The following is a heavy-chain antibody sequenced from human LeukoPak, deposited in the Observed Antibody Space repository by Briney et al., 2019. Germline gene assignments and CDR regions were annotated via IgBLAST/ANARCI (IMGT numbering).Heavy chain of an antibody. CDR2: ISSRSSAI. CDR3: ARSFHDILIGYYQYFDY. Sequence: PGGSLRLSCAASGFTFSNYNMNWVRQAPGKGLEWVSYISSRSSAIYYADSVKGRFTISRDNAKSSLSLQMNSLRDEDTAVYYCARSFHDILIGYYQYFDYWGQGTLVTVSS. CDR1: GFTFSNYN. V-gene: IGHV3-48*02. J-gene: IGHJ4*02. D-gene: IGHD3-9*01.